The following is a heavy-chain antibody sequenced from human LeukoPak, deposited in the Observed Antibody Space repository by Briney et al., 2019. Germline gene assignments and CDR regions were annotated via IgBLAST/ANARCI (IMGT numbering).Heavy chain of an antibody. D-gene: IGHD4-23*01. CDR2: IKQDGSET. Sequence: GGSLRLSCAASGFTFSNYWINWVRQAPGKGLEWVANIKQDGSETYCVDSVKGRFTISRDNAKNSLYLQMNSLRDEDTAVYYCARGFTVVTRRHAFDIWGQGTMVTVSS. CDR1: GFTFSNYW. J-gene: IGHJ3*02. CDR3: ARGFTVVTRRHAFDI. V-gene: IGHV3-7*01.